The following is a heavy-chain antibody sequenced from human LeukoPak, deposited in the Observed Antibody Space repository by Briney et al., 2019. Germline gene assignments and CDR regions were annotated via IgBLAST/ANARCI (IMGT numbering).Heavy chain of an antibody. J-gene: IGHJ2*01. CDR3: ARVKIVVVPAANYDFWGGYWGDWYFDL. D-gene: IGHD2-2*01. CDR1: GGSISSYY. V-gene: IGHV4-4*07. CDR2: IYISGST. Sequence: PSETLSLTCTVSGGSISSYYWSWIRQPAGKGLEWIGRIYISGSTNYNPSLKSRVTMSVDTSKNQFSLKLSSVTAADTAVYYCARVKIVVVPAANYDFWGGYWGDWYFDLWGRGTLVTVSS.